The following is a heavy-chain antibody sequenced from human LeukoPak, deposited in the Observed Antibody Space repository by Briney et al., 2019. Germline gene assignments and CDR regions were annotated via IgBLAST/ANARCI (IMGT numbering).Heavy chain of an antibody. Sequence: GGSLRLSCAASGFTFSSYAMSWVRQAPGKGLEWVSAISGSGGSTYYADSVKGRFTISRENSKNTLYLQMNSLRAEDTAVYYCAKVRLYGDYPEIDYWGQETLVAVSS. CDR1: GFTFSSYA. CDR2: ISGSGGST. D-gene: IGHD4-17*01. CDR3: AKVRLYGDYPEIDY. J-gene: IGHJ4*02. V-gene: IGHV3-23*01.